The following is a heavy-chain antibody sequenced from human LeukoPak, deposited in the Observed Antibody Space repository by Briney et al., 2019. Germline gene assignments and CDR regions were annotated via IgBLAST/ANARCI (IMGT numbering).Heavy chain of an antibody. Sequence: AVKVSCKASGGTFSSYAISWVRQAPGQGLEWMGGIIPIFGTANYAQKFQGRVTITTDESTSTAYMELSSLRSEDTAVYYCASRLVPSYYAENGGNFDYWGQGTLVTVSS. CDR3: ASRLVPSYYAENGGNFDY. CDR1: GGTFSSYA. V-gene: IGHV1-69*05. J-gene: IGHJ4*02. D-gene: IGHD2/OR15-2a*01. CDR2: IIPIFGTA.